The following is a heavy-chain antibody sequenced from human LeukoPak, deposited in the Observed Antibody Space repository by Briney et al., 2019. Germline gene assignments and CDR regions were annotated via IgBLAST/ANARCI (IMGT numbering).Heavy chain of an antibody. CDR2: INPYSGGT. V-gene: IGHV1-2*02. Sequence: ASVKVSCKASGYTFTGYYMHWVRQAPGQGLEWMGWINPYSGGTNYAQKFQGRVTMTRDMSISTAYMELSRLRSDDTAVYYCARDIGDSSSWTTFDYWGQGTLVTVSS. CDR3: ARDIGDSSSWTTFDY. CDR1: GYTFTGYY. J-gene: IGHJ4*02. D-gene: IGHD6-13*01.